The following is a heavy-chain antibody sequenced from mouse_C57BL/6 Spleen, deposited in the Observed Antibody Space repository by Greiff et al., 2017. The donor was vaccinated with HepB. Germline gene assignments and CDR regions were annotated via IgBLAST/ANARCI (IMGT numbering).Heavy chain of an antibody. Sequence: DVQLQESGPGLVKPSQSLSLTCSVTGYSITSGYYWNWIRQFPGNKLEWMGYISYDGSNNYNPSLKNRISITRDTSKNQFFLKLNSVTTEDTATYYCASYDYGVFAYWGQGTLVTVSA. J-gene: IGHJ3*01. V-gene: IGHV3-6*01. CDR1: GYSITSGYY. CDR3: ASYDYGVFAY. D-gene: IGHD2-4*01. CDR2: ISYDGSN.